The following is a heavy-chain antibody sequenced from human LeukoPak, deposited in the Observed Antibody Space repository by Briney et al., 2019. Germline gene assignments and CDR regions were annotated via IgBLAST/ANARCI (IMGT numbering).Heavy chain of an antibody. CDR1: GFTFSSYA. CDR2: ISASGGTT. CDR3: AKVLPAAGCGY. J-gene: IGHJ4*02. D-gene: IGHD6-13*01. V-gene: IGHV3-23*01. Sequence: GGSLRLSCAASGFTFSSYAMTWVRQAPGKGLEWVSIISASGGTTYYPDSVKGRFSIPRDNSKNTLYLQMNSLRAEDMAVYYCAKVLPAAGCGYWGQGTLVTVSS.